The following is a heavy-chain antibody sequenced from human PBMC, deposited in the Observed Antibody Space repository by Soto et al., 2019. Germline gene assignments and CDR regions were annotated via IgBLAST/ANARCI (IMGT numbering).Heavy chain of an antibody. CDR2: IIPIFGTA. D-gene: IGHD1-26*01. CDR1: GGTFSSYA. V-gene: IGHV1-69*13. J-gene: IGHJ6*02. CDR3: AREELEMAHPNDHYYYYYGMDV. Sequence: ASVKVSCKASGGTFSSYAISWVRQAPGQGLEWMGGIIPIFGTANYAQKFQGRVTITADESTSTAYMELSSLRSEDTAVYYCAREELEMAHPNDHYYYYYGMDVWGQGTTVTVSS.